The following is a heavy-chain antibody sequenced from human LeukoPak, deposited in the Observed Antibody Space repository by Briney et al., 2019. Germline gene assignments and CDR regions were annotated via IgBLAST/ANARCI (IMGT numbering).Heavy chain of an antibody. Sequence: GGPLRLSCAASGFTFSSYWMHWVRQAPGKGLVWVSRINGDGSSISYADSVKGRFTISRDNAKNTVSLQMNSLRVEDTAVYYCARAGFDWNPGGYRGQGALVTVSS. V-gene: IGHV3-74*01. J-gene: IGHJ4*02. CDR1: GFTFSSYW. CDR2: INGDGSSI. D-gene: IGHD1-1*01. CDR3: ARAGFDWNPGGY.